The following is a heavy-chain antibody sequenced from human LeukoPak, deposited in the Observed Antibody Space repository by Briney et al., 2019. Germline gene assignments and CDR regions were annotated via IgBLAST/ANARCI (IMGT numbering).Heavy chain of an antibody. Sequence: ASVKVSCKVSGYTLTELSMHWVRQAPGKGLEWMGGFDPEDGETIYAQKFQGRVTMTEDTSTDTAYMELSSLRSEDTAVYYCATDQGKRNYYGSGSYYGMDVWGQGTTVTVSS. D-gene: IGHD3-10*01. V-gene: IGHV1-24*01. CDR2: FDPEDGET. J-gene: IGHJ6*02. CDR1: GYTLTELS. CDR3: ATDQGKRNYYGSGSYYGMDV.